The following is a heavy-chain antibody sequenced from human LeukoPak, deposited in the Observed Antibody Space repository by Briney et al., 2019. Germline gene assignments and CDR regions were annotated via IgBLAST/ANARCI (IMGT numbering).Heavy chain of an antibody. J-gene: IGHJ6*03. CDR1: GYTFTSYG. D-gene: IGHD6-6*01. CDR3: ARDLRGSSSSGYYYYMDV. Sequence: VKVSCKASGYTFTSYGISWVRQAPGQGLEWMGWISAYNGNTNYAQKLQGRVTMTTDTSTSTAYMELRSLRSDDTAVYYCARDLRGSSSSGYYYYMDVWGKGTTVTVSS. V-gene: IGHV1-18*01. CDR2: ISAYNGNT.